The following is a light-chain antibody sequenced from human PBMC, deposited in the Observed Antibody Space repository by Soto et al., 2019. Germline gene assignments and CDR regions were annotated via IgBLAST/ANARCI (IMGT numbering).Light chain of an antibody. V-gene: IGKV3-15*01. Sequence: DIVVTQSPATLSASPGERVTLSCRASRIVSSRLAWYQQRPGQVPRLLIYDTSTRAPGISARFSGSGSGTEFTLTISSLQSEDFAVYYCQEYIQWPPGMFGTGTTVDIK. CDR3: QEYIQWPPGM. CDR2: DTS. J-gene: IGKJ1*01. CDR1: RIVSSR.